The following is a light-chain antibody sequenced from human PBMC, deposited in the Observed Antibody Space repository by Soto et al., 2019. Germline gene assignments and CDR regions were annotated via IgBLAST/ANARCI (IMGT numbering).Light chain of an antibody. Sequence: EIVLTQSPGTLSLSPGGRATLSCRASQSVSSSYLAWYQQKPGQAPGLVIYGASSRATGIPDRFSGSGSGTDFTLTISRLEPEDFAVYYCQQYGSSRWTFGQGTKVDIK. V-gene: IGKV3-20*01. CDR2: GAS. J-gene: IGKJ1*01. CDR3: QQYGSSRWT. CDR1: QSVSSSY.